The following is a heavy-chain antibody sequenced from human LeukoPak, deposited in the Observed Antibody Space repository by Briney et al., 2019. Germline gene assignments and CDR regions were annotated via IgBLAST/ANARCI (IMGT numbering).Heavy chain of an antibody. D-gene: IGHD4-23*01. CDR1: GGSISSGDCY. J-gene: IGHJ6*02. Sequence: PSETLSLTCTVSGGSISSGDCYWSWIRHPPEKGLEYIGYIYYSGITFYNPSLRSRITISIDTSKNQFSLKLSSVTAADTAVYYCARDRSTVDYYGLDVWGQGTTVIVSS. CDR3: ARDRSTVDYYGLDV. CDR2: IYYSGIT. V-gene: IGHV4-30-4*01.